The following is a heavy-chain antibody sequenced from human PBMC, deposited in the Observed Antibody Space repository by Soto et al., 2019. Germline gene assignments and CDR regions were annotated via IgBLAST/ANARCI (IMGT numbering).Heavy chain of an antibody. CDR1: GCSVTSYW. J-gene: IGHJ5*02. CDR3: ARWVAGGGARWFDP. V-gene: IGHV5-10-1*01. D-gene: IGHD6-13*01. Sequence: GDALKSSGEGCGCSVTSYWSSWVRQMPGKGLEWMGMIDPSASNTNYSPSFQGHVTISADKSINTAYVQWSSLKASDTAMYYCARWVAGGGARWFDPWGQGTLVTVSS. CDR2: IDPSASNT.